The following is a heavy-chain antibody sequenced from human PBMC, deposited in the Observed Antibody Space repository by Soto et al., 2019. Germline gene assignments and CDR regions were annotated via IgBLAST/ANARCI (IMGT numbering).Heavy chain of an antibody. Sequence: QVQLQESGPGLVKPSQTLSLTCTVSGGSISSGGYYWSWIRQPPGKGLEWIGYIYNSGSPYYNPSLKGRVTISVDSSKNQFSLKLSSVTAADTAVYYCATRLEVAGLIEYWGQGTLVTVSS. CDR3: ATRLEVAGLIEY. CDR2: IYNSGSP. CDR1: GGSISSGGYY. D-gene: IGHD6-19*01. V-gene: IGHV4-30-4*01. J-gene: IGHJ4*02.